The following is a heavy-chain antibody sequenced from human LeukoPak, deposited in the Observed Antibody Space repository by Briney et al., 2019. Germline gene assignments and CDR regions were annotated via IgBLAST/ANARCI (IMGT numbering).Heavy chain of an antibody. V-gene: IGHV3-53*01. CDR3: ARELSSSVAGTSGVLDY. Sequence: PGGSLRLSCAPSGFTVSSNYMTWVRQAPGKGLEWVSVVYSGGKTYYADSVKGRFTISRDNSNNMLFLQMNNLRAEDTAVYYCARELSSSVAGTSGVLDYWGQGTLVTVSS. CDR2: VYSGGKT. J-gene: IGHJ4*02. CDR1: GFTVSSNY. D-gene: IGHD6-19*01.